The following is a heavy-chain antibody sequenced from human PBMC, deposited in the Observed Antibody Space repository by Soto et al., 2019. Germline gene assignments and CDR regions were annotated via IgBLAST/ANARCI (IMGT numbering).Heavy chain of an antibody. CDR2: IKQDGSDI. CDR3: ARDASGALDY. Sequence: EVQLVESGGGLVQPGGSLRLSCAASGFSFSSSWMTWVRQAPGKGLEWVANIKQDGSDINYVDSVQGGFTSSSDSAKNSVYLHVYSLSADDTSVYYFARDASGALDYWGQGTMVIVSA. CDR1: GFSFSSSW. V-gene: IGHV3-7*01. J-gene: IGHJ4*02. D-gene: IGHD3-16*01.